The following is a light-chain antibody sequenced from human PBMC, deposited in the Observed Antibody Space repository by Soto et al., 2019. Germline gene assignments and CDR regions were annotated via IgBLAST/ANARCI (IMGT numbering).Light chain of an antibody. CDR3: QQFNSYPHIHVS. J-gene: IGKJ1*01. CDR1: QGISSA. Sequence: AIQLTQSPSSLSASVGDRVTITCRASQGISSALAWYQQKPGKAPKLLIYDASSLESGVRSRFSGSGSGTDFPLTISSLQPEDFATYYCQQFNSYPHIHVSFGQGTKVEIK. V-gene: IGKV1-13*02. CDR2: DAS.